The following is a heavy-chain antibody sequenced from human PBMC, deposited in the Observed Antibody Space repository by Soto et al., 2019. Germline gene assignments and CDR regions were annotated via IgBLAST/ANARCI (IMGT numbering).Heavy chain of an antibody. CDR3: AMDLYGGSSRFDY. D-gene: IGHD2-15*01. CDR1: GFTFSNNG. CDR2: ISSDGSKK. Sequence: QVQLVESGGGVVQPGRSLRLSCVASGFTFSNNGIHWVRQAPGKGLEWVAVISSDGSKKYYADSVKGRFTISRDNSKNTLYLQMNSLRAEDTAVYYFAMDLYGGSSRFDYWGQGTLVTVSS. J-gene: IGHJ4*02. V-gene: IGHV3-30*03.